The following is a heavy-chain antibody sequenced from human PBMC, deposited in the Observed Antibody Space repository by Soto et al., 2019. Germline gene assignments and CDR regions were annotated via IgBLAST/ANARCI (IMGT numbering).Heavy chain of an antibody. D-gene: IGHD3-16*01. CDR3: ARAVLGGILDS. V-gene: IGHV4-4*02. Sequence: QVQLQESGPGLVKPSGTLSVTCAVSGGSISSPNWWTWVRQPPGKGLEWIGEIYHSGGTNYYPSLKSRVTSTVDTSRTPFALRLNSVTAADTAVYLCARAVLGGILDSWGQGALVIVSS. CDR2: IYHSGGT. CDR1: GGSISSPNW. J-gene: IGHJ4*02.